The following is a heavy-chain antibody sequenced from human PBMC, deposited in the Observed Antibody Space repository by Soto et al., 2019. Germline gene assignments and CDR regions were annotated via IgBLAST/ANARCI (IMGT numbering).Heavy chain of an antibody. J-gene: IGHJ4*02. CDR1: GGSIRNVY. CDR2: ISHSGNT. D-gene: IGHD2-15*01. CDR3: ARAHAPTLPFDY. Sequence: LSLTCTVSGGSIRNVYWSWIRQPPGKGLEWIGFISHSGNTKYNPSLKSRVTISVDTSKNQFSLSLNSVTAADAAIYFCARAHAPTLPFDYWGQGTLVTVSS. V-gene: IGHV4-59*01.